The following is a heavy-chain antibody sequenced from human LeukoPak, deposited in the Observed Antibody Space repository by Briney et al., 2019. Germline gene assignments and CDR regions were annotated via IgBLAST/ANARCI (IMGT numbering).Heavy chain of an antibody. Sequence: GASVKVSCKASGSTFTGYYMHWVRQAPGQGLEWMGWINANSGDTKYAQKFQGRVTMTRDTSISTAYMELSRPRSDDTAMYYCAREISGYSDYWGQGTLVTVSS. V-gene: IGHV1-2*02. D-gene: IGHD3-22*01. J-gene: IGHJ4*02. CDR3: AREISGYSDY. CDR1: GSTFTGYY. CDR2: INANSGDT.